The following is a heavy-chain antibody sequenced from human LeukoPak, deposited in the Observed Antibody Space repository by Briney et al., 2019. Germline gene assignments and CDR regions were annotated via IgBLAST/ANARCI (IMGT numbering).Heavy chain of an antibody. Sequence: SETLSLTCTVSGGSISSYYWSWIRQPPGKGLEWVGYIYYSGSTNYNTSLKSRVTISVDTSKNQFSLKLSSVTAADTAVYYCARGGDYYDSSGYYFDYWGQGTLVTVSS. D-gene: IGHD3-22*01. CDR3: ARGGDYYDSSGYYFDY. V-gene: IGHV4-59*01. CDR1: GGSISSYY. J-gene: IGHJ4*02. CDR2: IYYSGST.